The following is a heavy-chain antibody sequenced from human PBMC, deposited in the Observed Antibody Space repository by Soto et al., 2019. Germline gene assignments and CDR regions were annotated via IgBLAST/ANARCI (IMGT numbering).Heavy chain of an antibody. V-gene: IGHV1-58*01. CDR2: IVVGSGNT. CDR3: AAVPNVVIRYSSSWYRGSNYYYYYGMDV. D-gene: IGHD6-13*01. J-gene: IGHJ6*02. CDR1: GFTFTSSA. Sequence: SVKVSCKASGFTFTSSAVQWVRQARGQRLEWIGWIVVGSGNTNYAQKFQERVTITRDMSTSTAYMELSSLRSEGTAVYYCAAVPNVVIRYSSSWYRGSNYYYYYGMDVWGQGTTVTVSS.